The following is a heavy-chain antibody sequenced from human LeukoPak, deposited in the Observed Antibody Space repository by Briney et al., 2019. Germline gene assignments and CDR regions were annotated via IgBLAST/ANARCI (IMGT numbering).Heavy chain of an antibody. CDR3: ARVEEDGYCSGGSCSYFDY. CDR2: IYYSGNT. D-gene: IGHD2-15*01. V-gene: IGHV4-59*08. J-gene: IGHJ4*02. Sequence: SETLSLTCTFSGGSISSYYWSWIWQPPGKGLEWIGYIYYSGNTDYNPSLKSRVTMSLDTSKKQVSLNLRSVTAADTAVYYCARVEEDGYCSGGSCSYFDYWGQGTLVTVSS. CDR1: GGSISSYY.